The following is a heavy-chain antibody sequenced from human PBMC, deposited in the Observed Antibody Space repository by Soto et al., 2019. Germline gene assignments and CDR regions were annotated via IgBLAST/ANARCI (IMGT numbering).Heavy chain of an antibody. CDR2: MLYTGNT. V-gene: IGHV4-39*01. CDR1: GASIINGGYY. J-gene: IGHJ4*02. CDR3: TRHAPYDGFDY. D-gene: IGHD3-3*01. Sequence: QVQLQESGPRLMKPSETLSLTCSVSGASIINGGYYWAWIRQSPGEGLEWIGSMLYTGNTFYKPSLRSRVTISADTSKNQSSQRLDSVTATDSAIYYCTRHAPYDGFDYWGQGTLLSVSS.